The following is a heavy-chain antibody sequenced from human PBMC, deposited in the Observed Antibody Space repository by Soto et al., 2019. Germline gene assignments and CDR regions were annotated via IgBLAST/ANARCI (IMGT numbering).Heavy chain of an antibody. J-gene: IGHJ4*02. Sequence: SVRVSCKASGYTFTSYAMRWVRQAPGQGLEWMGRINPILGIANYAQKFQGRVTITADKSTSTAYMELSSLRSEDTAVYYCARDKDSSGWDFDYWGQGTLVTVSS. CDR2: INPILGIA. CDR1: GYTFTSYA. D-gene: IGHD6-19*01. CDR3: ARDKDSSGWDFDY. V-gene: IGHV1-69*04.